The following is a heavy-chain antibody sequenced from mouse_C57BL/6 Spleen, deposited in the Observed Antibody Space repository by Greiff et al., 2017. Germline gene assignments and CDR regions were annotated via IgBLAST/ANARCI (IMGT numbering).Heavy chain of an antibody. Sequence: EVQLQQSGAELVRPGASVKLSCTASGFNIKDDYMHWVKQRPEQGLEWIGWMDPENGDTEYASKFQGKATITADTSSNTAYRQLSSLTSEDTAVYYCTTGTRYFDVWGTGTTVAVAA. CDR1: GFNIKDDY. V-gene: IGHV14-4*01. J-gene: IGHJ1*03. D-gene: IGHD3-3*01. CDR3: TTGTRYFDV. CDR2: MDPENGDT.